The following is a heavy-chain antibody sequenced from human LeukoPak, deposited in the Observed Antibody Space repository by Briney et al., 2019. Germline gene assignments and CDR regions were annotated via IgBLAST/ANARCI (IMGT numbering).Heavy chain of an antibody. CDR2: INHSGST. CDR1: GGSFSGYY. J-gene: IGHJ3*02. D-gene: IGHD3-3*01. CDR3: ARGLPASDSTYYDFWSGAFDI. Sequence: PSETLSLTCAVYGGSFSGYYWSWIRQPPGKGLEWIGEINHSGSTNYNPSLKSRDTISVDTSKNQFSLKLSSVTAADTAVYYCARGLPASDSTYYDFWSGAFDIWGQGTMVTVSS. V-gene: IGHV4-34*01.